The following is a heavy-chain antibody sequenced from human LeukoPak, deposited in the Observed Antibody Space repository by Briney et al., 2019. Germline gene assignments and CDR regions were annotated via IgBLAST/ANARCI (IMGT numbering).Heavy chain of an antibody. V-gene: IGHV4-39*07. CDR3: ARGRDYVWGSYRYAFDY. Sequence: PSETLSLTCTVSGGSISSSSYYWGWIRQPPGKGLEWIGSIYYSGSTYYNPSLKSRVTISVDTSKNQFSLRLSSVTAADTAVYYCARGRDYVWGSYRYAFDYWGQGTLVTVSS. D-gene: IGHD3-16*02. CDR2: IYYSGST. J-gene: IGHJ4*02. CDR1: GGSISSSSYY.